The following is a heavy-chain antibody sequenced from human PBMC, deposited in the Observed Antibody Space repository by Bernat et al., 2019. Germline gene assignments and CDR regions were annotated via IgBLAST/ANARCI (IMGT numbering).Heavy chain of an antibody. V-gene: IGHV4-4*02. CDR1: GGSISSNYW. CDR3: AREFSGDHGTDAFDI. D-gene: IGHD4-17*01. Sequence: QVQLQESGPGLVKPSETLSLTCVVSGGSISSNYWSWVRQPPGKGLEWIGEIYHTGNTNYNPSLKSRVTISVDKSKNQFSLNLRSVTAADTAVYFCAREFSGDHGTDAFDIWGQGTMVTVSS. CDR2: IYHTGNT. J-gene: IGHJ3*02.